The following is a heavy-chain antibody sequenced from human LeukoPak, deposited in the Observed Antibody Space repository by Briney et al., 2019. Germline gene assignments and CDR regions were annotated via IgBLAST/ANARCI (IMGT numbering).Heavy chain of an antibody. CDR1: GFTFSSYS. CDR3: ARGVGAVAGTENWFDP. D-gene: IGHD6-19*01. CDR2: ISSSSSYI. V-gene: IGHV3-21*01. J-gene: IGHJ5*02. Sequence: GGSLRLSCAASGFTFSSYSMNWVRQAPGKGLEWVSSISSSSSYIYCADSVKGRFTISRDNAKNSLYLQMNSLRAEDTAVYYCARGVGAVAGTENWFDPWGQGTLVTVSS.